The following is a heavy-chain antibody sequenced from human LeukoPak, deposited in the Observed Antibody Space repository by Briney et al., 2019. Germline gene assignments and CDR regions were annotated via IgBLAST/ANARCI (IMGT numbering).Heavy chain of an antibody. CDR1: GFTFNNYA. CDR3: ARDSDYTLDY. Sequence: GGSLRLSCAASGFTFNNYAMIWVRQAPGKGLEWVSYISSSSSTIYYADSVKGRFTISRDNAKNSLYLQMNSLRAEDTAVYYCARDSDYTLDYWGQGTLVTVSS. CDR2: ISSSSSTI. V-gene: IGHV3-48*01. J-gene: IGHJ4*02. D-gene: IGHD4-11*01.